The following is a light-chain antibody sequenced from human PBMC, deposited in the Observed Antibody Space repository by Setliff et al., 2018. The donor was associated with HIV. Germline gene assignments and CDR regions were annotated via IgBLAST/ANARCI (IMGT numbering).Light chain of an antibody. CDR3: GTWDSSLSGYV. V-gene: IGLV1-51*01. CDR1: STDVGNYN. Sequence: QSALTQPASVSGSPGQSITISCTGTSTDVGNYNLVSWYQQLPGTAPKLLIYENNKRPSGILDRFSGSKSGTSATLDITGLQTGDEADYFCGTWDSSLSGYVFGTGTKVTVL. CDR2: ENN. J-gene: IGLJ1*01.